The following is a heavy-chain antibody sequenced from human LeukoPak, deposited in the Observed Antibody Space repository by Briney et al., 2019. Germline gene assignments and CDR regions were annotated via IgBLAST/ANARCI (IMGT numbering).Heavy chain of an antibody. Sequence: ASVKVSCKASGYTFTSYGISWVRQAPGQGLEWMGWISAYNGNTNYEQKLQGRVTMTTDTSTSTAYMELRSLRSDDTAVYYCARGRILGVYYYDSSGYFGLWGQGTLVTVSS. V-gene: IGHV1-18*01. CDR3: ARGRILGVYYYDSSGYFGL. CDR2: ISAYNGNT. CDR1: GYTFTSYG. D-gene: IGHD3-22*01. J-gene: IGHJ4*02.